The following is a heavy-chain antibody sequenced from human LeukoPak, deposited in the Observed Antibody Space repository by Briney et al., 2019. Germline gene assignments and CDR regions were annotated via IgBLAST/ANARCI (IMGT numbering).Heavy chain of an antibody. J-gene: IGHJ3*02. CDR2: IKQDGSEK. CDR1: GFTFSNAW. D-gene: IGHD4-23*01. V-gene: IGHV3-7*01. Sequence: GGSLRLSCAASGFTFSNAWMSWVRQAPGKGLEWVASIKQDGSEKYYVDSVKGRFTISRDNAKNSPYLQMNSLRAEDTAVYYCASTVVTDAFDIWGQGTMVTVSS. CDR3: ASTVVTDAFDI.